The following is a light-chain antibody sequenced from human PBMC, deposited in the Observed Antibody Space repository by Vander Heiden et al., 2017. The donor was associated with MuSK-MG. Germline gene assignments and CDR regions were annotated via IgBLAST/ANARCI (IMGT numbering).Light chain of an antibody. Sequence: DIVLTQSPGTLSVSLGERATLSCRASRSLTRNYLAWYQQRPGQAPRILVYGASNRATGIPDRFSGSGSETDFTLTISRLEPEDFALYFCQQYDESPRTFGPGTTVDIK. CDR1: RSLTRNY. CDR3: QQYDESPRT. J-gene: IGKJ3*01. V-gene: IGKV3-20*01. CDR2: GAS.